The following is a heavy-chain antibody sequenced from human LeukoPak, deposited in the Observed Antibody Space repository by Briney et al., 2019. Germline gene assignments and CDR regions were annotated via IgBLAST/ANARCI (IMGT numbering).Heavy chain of an antibody. V-gene: IGHV4-31*03. CDR1: GGSISSGGYY. CDR3: ARIDYYDGYDY. D-gene: IGHD3-16*01. Sequence: SETLSLTCTVSGGSISSGGYYWSWIRQRPGKGLEWIGYIYYSGSTYYNPSLKSRVTISVDTSKNQFSLKLSSVTAADTAVYYCARIDYYDGYDYWGQGTLVTVSS. J-gene: IGHJ4*02. CDR2: IYYSGST.